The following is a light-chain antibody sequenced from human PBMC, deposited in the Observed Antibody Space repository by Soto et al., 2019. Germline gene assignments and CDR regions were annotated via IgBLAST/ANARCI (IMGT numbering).Light chain of an antibody. CDR3: QQLNSYPRT. J-gene: IGKJ2*02. Sequence: IQLTQSPSSLSASVADRVTITCRASQGISSYLAWYQQKPGKAPKILIYAASTLESGIPSRFSVSGSATDFTLTISSLQPEDLATYYFQQLNSYPRTFGQGTKLQIK. V-gene: IGKV1-9*01. CDR1: QGISSY. CDR2: AAS.